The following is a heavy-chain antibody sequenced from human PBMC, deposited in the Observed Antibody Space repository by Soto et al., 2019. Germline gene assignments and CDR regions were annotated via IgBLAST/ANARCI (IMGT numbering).Heavy chain of an antibody. J-gene: IGHJ4*02. CDR2: IIPIFGTA. CDR1: GGTFSSYA. D-gene: IGHD6-13*01. CDR3: ARDRSGREQDFDY. Sequence: ASVKVSCKASGGTFSSYAISWVRQAPGQGLEWMGGIIPIFGTANYAQKFQGRVTITADESTSTAYMELSSLRSEDTAVYYCARDRSGREQDFDYWGQGTLVTVSS. V-gene: IGHV1-69*13.